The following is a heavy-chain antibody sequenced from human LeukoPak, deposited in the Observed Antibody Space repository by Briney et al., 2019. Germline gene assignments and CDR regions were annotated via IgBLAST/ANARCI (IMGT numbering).Heavy chain of an antibody. CDR2: IWYDGSNK. CDR1: GFTFATYA. Sequence: SGGSLRLSCTASGFTFATYAMRWVRQAPGKGLEWVALIWYDGSNKYYADSVRGRFTISRDNSKNTLYLQMNSLRAEDTALYYCTGGRGDYSPDYWGQGTLVTVSS. CDR3: TGGRGDYSPDY. J-gene: IGHJ4*02. V-gene: IGHV3-33*01. D-gene: IGHD4-17*01.